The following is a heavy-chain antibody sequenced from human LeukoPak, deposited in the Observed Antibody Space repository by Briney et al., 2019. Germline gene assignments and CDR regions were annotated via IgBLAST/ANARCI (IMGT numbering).Heavy chain of an antibody. V-gene: IGHV1-46*01. Sequence: ASVKVSCKASGYTFTSYYMHWVRQAPGQGLEWMGIINPSGGSTSYAQKFQGRVTMTRDTSISTAYMELSRLRSDDTAVYYCARAYYYDSSGLWYFDYWGQGTLVTVSS. J-gene: IGHJ4*02. CDR1: GYTFTSYY. CDR3: ARAYYYDSSGLWYFDY. CDR2: INPSGGST. D-gene: IGHD3-22*01.